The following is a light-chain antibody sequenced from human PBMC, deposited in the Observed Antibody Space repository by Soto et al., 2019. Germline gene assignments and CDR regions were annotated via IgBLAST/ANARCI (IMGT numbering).Light chain of an antibody. Sequence: EIVLTQSPGTMSLSPGESATLSCRASQSVSSNSLAWFQQKPGQAPRLLIYGPSSRATGIPDRFRGSGSGTHYTLSIKQSEPEDFAGDYFQQFGTSLNRFRQGTKLETK. CDR1: QSVSSNS. J-gene: IGKJ2*03. V-gene: IGKV3-20*01. CDR3: QQFGTSLNR. CDR2: GPS.